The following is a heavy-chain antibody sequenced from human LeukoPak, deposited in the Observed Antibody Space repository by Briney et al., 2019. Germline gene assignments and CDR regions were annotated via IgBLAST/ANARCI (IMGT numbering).Heavy chain of an antibody. Sequence: ASVKVSCTASGYAFTAYYMHWVRQAPGQGLEWMGWINPNSGVTNYAQSFQGRVTMTRDTSISTAYMELNSLTSDDAAVYYCARVPGAVAPADYWGQGTLVTVSS. V-gene: IGHV1-2*02. CDR1: GYAFTAYY. J-gene: IGHJ4*02. D-gene: IGHD6-19*01. CDR3: ARVPGAVAPADY. CDR2: INPNSGVT.